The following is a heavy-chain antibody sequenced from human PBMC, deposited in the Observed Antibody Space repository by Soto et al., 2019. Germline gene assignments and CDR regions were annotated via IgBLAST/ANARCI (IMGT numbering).Heavy chain of an antibody. J-gene: IGHJ5*02. CDR3: ARDWSGPVAWFDP. CDR1: GFTFSSYW. CDR2: IKQDGSEK. D-gene: IGHD5-12*01. Sequence: EVQLVESGGGLVQPGGSLRLSCAASGFTFSSYWMTWVRQAPGKGLEWVANIKQDGSEKYYVDTVKGRFTISRENAKNSLYLQMNSLRAEDTAVYSCARDWSGPVAWFDPWGQGTLVTVSS. V-gene: IGHV3-7*01.